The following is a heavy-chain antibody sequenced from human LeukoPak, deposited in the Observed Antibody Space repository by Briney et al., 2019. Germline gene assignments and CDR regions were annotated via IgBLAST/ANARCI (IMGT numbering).Heavy chain of an antibody. CDR1: GFTFTSFA. CDR2: VSGSGGST. Sequence: GGSLRLSCAASGFTFTSFAMSWVRQAPGKGLEWVSAVSGSGGSTYYADSVKGRFTISGDNSKNTLYLQMNSLRAEDTAVYYCAKVVYYYDSSGYQNDDYWGQGTLVTVSS. J-gene: IGHJ4*02. CDR3: AKVVYYYDSSGYQNDDY. V-gene: IGHV3-23*01. D-gene: IGHD3-22*01.